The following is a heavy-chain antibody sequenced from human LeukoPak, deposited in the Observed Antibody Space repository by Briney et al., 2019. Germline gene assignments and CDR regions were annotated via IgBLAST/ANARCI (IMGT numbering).Heavy chain of an antibody. V-gene: IGHV1-18*01. CDR1: GYTFTSYG. D-gene: IGHD3-10*01. Sequence: GASVKVSCKASGYTFTSYGISWVRQAPGQGLGRMGWISAYNGNTNYAQKLQGRVTMTTDTSTSTAYMELRSLRSDDTAVYYCARTEIYYYGSGSSDYWGQGTLVTVSS. CDR2: ISAYNGNT. CDR3: ARTEIYYYGSGSSDY. J-gene: IGHJ4*02.